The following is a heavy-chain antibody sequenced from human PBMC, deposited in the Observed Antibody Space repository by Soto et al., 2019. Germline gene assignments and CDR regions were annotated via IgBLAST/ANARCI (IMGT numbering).Heavy chain of an antibody. D-gene: IGHD2-2*01. CDR1: GASFSGYY. CDR3: ARASFGSSTRPFDY. CDR2: INHSGST. Sequence: SETLSLTCAFYGASFSGYYWRWIRQPPGKGLEWIGEINHSGSTNYNPSLKSRVTISVDTSKNQFSLKLSSVTAADTAVYYCARASFGSSTRPFDYWGQGTLVTVS. J-gene: IGHJ4*02. V-gene: IGHV4-34*01.